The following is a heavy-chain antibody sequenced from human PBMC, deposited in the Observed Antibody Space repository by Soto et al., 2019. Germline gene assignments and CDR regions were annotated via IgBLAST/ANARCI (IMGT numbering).Heavy chain of an antibody. Sequence: PGGSLRLSCAASGFTFSSFGMHWVRQAPGKGLEWASYISSSSSTIYYADSVKGRFTISRDNAKNSLYLQMNSLRAEDTAVYYCARHPERIAQIGWFDPWGQGTLVTVSS. CDR2: ISSSSSTI. CDR3: ARHPERIAQIGWFDP. CDR1: GFTFSSFG. D-gene: IGHD6-13*01. J-gene: IGHJ5*02. V-gene: IGHV3-48*01.